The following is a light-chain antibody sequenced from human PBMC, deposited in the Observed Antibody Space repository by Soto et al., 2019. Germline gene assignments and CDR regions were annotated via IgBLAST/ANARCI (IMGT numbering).Light chain of an antibody. J-gene: IGLJ2*01. CDR2: EGT. CDR1: TSDVGGYNL. CDR3: TSYISSSTSMV. V-gene: IGLV2-14*02. Sequence: QSALTQPASVSGSPGQSITISCSGTTSDVGGYNLVSWYQQHTAKAPKLLIYEGTQRPSGVSSCFSGSKSGNTASLTISGLQAEDEADYYCTSYISSSTSMVFGGGTKLTVL.